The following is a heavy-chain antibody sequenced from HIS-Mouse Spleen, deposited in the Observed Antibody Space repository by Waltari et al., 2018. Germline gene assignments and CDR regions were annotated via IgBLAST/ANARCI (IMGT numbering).Heavy chain of an antibody. CDR1: GGSFSGYY. D-gene: IGHD2-2*01. CDR2: INHSGRT. V-gene: IGHV4-34*01. J-gene: IGHJ4*02. CDR3: ARSKGYCSSTSCYYFDY. Sequence: QVQLQQWGAGLLKPSETLSLTCAVYGGSFSGYYWSWIRQPPGKGLGWIGEINHSGRTNYNPSLKSRVTISVDTSKNQFSLKLSSVTAADTAVYYCARSKGYCSSTSCYYFDYWGQGTLVTVSS.